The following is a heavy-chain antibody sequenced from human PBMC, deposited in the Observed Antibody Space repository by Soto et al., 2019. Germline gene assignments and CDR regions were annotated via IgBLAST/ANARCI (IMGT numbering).Heavy chain of an antibody. Sequence: QVQLQQWGAGLLKPSETLSLTCAVYGGSFSGYYWSWIRQPPGKGLEWIGEINHSGSTNYNPSLKRRVTISVDTSKNQFSLKLSSVTAADTAVYYCARGSGYSSGWFVGKYYFDYWGQGTLVTVSS. CDR2: INHSGST. CDR1: GGSFSGYY. D-gene: IGHD6-19*01. V-gene: IGHV4-34*01. CDR3: ARGSGYSSGWFVGKYYFDY. J-gene: IGHJ4*02.